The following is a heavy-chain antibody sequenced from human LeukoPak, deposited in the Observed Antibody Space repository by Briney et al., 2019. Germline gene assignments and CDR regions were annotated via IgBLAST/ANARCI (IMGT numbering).Heavy chain of an antibody. V-gene: IGHV3-48*01. J-gene: IGHJ3*02. D-gene: IGHD2-15*01. CDR3: ARDYRRCSGGSCYTGSDAFDI. CDR2: ISSSSSTI. CDR1: GFTFSSYS. Sequence: GGSLRLSCAASGFTFSSYSMNWVRQAPGKGLEWVSYISSSSSTIYYADSVKGRFTISRDNAKNSLYLQMNSLRAEDTAVYYCARDYRRCSGGSCYTGSDAFDIWGQGTMVTVSS.